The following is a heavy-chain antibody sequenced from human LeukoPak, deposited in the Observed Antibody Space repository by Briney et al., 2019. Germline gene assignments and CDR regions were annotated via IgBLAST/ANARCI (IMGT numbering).Heavy chain of an antibody. J-gene: IGHJ4*02. D-gene: IGHD3-10*01. V-gene: IGHV3-23*01. CDR2: CRDSGGST. CDR1: GFTVRNNY. CDR3: AKDKLRNSGSYYGYFDD. Sequence: RSPRLPRAASGFTVRNNYMSLVRQASGQGLEGGSSCRDSGGSTYYADSVKGRFTISRDNSKNTLYLQMNSLRAEDTAVYYCAKDKLRNSGSYYGYFDDWGQGTLVTVSS.